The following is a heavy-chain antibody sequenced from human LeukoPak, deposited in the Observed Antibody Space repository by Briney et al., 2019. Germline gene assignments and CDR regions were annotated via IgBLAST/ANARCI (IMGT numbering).Heavy chain of an antibody. V-gene: IGHV1-2*02. Sequence: ASVKVSCKASGYTFTGYYMHWVRQAPGQGLEWMVWVNPNSGGTNYAQKFQGRVTMTRDTSISTAYMELSRLRSDDTAVYYCARDRENAGTYYDFWSGYLGGWFDPWGQGTLVTVSS. CDR1: GYTFTGYY. J-gene: IGHJ5*02. D-gene: IGHD3-3*01. CDR3: ARDRENAGTYYDFWSGYLGGWFDP. CDR2: VNPNSGGT.